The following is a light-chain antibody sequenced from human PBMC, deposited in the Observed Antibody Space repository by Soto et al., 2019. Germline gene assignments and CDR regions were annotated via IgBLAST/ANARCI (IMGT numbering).Light chain of an antibody. CDR1: ISDVGGYNS. Sequence: QSALTQPASVSGSPGQSITISCTGTISDVGGYNSVSWYQFHPGKAPNLILYDVGDRPSGVSYRFSGSKSGNTASLTISGLQAADEADYFCSSFTSSMTNVFGSGTKLTVL. CDR3: SSFTSSMTNV. CDR2: DVG. V-gene: IGLV2-14*03. J-gene: IGLJ1*01.